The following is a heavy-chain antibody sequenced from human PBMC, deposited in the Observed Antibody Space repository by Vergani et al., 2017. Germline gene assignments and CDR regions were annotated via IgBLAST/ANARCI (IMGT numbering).Heavy chain of an antibody. CDR2: IYTSGST. J-gene: IGHJ6*01. CDR3: ARVEVDYYGSGGPDTPLGMDV. CDR1: GGSISSGSYY. V-gene: IGHV4-61*02. Sequence: QVQLQESGPGLVKPSQTLSLTCTASGGSISSGSYYWSWIRQPAGKGLEWIGRIYTSGSTNYNPSLKSLVTISVDTSNNQFSLRMSSVTAADTAVYYCARVEVDYYGSGGPDTPLGMDVWGQGSTVTV. D-gene: IGHD3-10*01.